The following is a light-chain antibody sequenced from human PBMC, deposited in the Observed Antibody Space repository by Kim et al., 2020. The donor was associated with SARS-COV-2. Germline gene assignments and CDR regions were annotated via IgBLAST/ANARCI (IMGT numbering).Light chain of an antibody. CDR1: SSDVGAYNY. V-gene: IGLV2-8*01. CDR3: SSYAGNNNLV. CDR2: DVS. Sequence: QSALTQPPSASGSPGQSVTISCTGTSSDVGAYNYVSWYQQFPGKAPKLMIYDVSKRPSGVPDRFSGSKSGNTASLTVSGLQAEDEADYYCSSYAGNNNLVFGGGTQLTVL. J-gene: IGLJ2*01.